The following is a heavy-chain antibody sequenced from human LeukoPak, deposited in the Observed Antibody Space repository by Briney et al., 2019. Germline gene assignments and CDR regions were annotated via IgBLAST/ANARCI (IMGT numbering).Heavy chain of an antibody. CDR3: ARVRDSSGYYYYFDY. Sequence: ASVKVSCKASGGTFSSYAISWVRHAPGQGLEWMGGIIPIFGTANYAQKFQGRVTITTDESTSTAYMELSSLRSEDTAVYYCARVRDSSGYYYYFDYWGQGTLVTVSS. CDR2: IIPIFGTA. D-gene: IGHD3-22*01. CDR1: GGTFSSYA. V-gene: IGHV1-69*05. J-gene: IGHJ4*02.